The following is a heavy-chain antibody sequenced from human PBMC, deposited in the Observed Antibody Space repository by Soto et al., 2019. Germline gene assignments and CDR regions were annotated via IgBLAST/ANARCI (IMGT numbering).Heavy chain of an antibody. CDR2: IYHSGST. J-gene: IGHJ6*02. D-gene: IGHD5-12*01. CDR3: AREPGTGGYDWPYGMDV. V-gene: IGHV4-30-2*01. Sequence: SETLSLTCAVSGGSISSGGYSWSWIRQPPGKGLEWIGYIYHSGSTYYNPSLKSRVTISVDRSKNQFSLKLSSVTAADTAVYYCAREPGTGGYDWPYGMDVWGQGTTVTVSS. CDR1: GGSISSGGYS.